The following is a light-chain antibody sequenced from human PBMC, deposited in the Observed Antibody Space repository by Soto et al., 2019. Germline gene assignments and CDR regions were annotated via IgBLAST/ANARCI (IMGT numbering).Light chain of an antibody. CDR3: QQYYSYPWT. Sequence: AIRMTQSPSSLSASTGDRVTITCRASQGISSYLAWYQQKPGKAPKLLIYAASTLQSRVPSRFSGITSGTYFTLSISWRQSEDFATYYCQQYYSYPWTFGQGTKVEIK. V-gene: IGKV1-8*01. J-gene: IGKJ1*01. CDR1: QGISSY. CDR2: AAS.